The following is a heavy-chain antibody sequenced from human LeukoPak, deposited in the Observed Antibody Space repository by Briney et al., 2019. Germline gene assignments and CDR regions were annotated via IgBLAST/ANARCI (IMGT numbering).Heavy chain of an antibody. V-gene: IGHV1-2*02. J-gene: IGHJ4*02. CDR1: GYTFTGYY. CDR3: ATCGYSYGYQCYFDY. CDR2: INPNSGGT. D-gene: IGHD5-18*01. Sequence: GASVKVSCKASGYTFTGYYMHWVRQAPGQGLEWMGWINPNSGGTSYAQEFQGRVTMTRDTSISTAYMEVSSLRSDDTAVYYCATCGYSYGYQCYFDYWGQGTLVTVSS.